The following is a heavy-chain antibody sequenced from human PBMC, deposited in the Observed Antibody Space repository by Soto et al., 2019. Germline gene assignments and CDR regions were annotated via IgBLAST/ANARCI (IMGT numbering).Heavy chain of an antibody. V-gene: IGHV4-34*01. CDR1: Y. CDR3: ARGYSGYDPY. J-gene: IGHJ4*02. CDR2: INHSGST. D-gene: IGHD5-12*01. Sequence: YWSWIRQPPGKGLEWIGEINHSGSTNYNPSLKSRVTISVDTSKNQFSLKLSSVTAADTAVYYCARGYSGYDPYWGQGTLVTVSS.